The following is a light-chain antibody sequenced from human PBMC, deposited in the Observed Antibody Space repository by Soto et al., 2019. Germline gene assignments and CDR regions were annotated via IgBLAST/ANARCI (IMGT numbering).Light chain of an antibody. J-gene: IGKJ1*01. Sequence: DIVMTQSPDSLAVSLGERATINCKSSQSVLYSSSNKNYLAWYQQKPGQPPKLLIYWASTRESGVPDRFSGSGSGTDFTLTINSPQAEDVAVYYCQQYCSTPWTFGQGTKVDIK. CDR1: QSVLYSSSNKNY. V-gene: IGKV4-1*01. CDR2: WAS. CDR3: QQYCSTPWT.